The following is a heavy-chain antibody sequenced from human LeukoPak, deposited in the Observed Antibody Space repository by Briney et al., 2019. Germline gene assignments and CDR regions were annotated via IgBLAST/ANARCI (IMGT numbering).Heavy chain of an antibody. D-gene: IGHD2-2*01. CDR3: ARRGYCSSTSCYGLYYYYGMDV. V-gene: IGHV1-2*02. CDR2: INPNSGGT. Sequence: ASVKVSCKASGYTFTGYYMHWVRQAPGQGLGWMGWINPNSGGTNYAQKFQGRVTMTRDTSISTAYMELSRLRSDDTAVYYCARRGYCSSTSCYGLYYYYGMDVWGQGTTVTVSS. CDR1: GYTFTGYY. J-gene: IGHJ6*02.